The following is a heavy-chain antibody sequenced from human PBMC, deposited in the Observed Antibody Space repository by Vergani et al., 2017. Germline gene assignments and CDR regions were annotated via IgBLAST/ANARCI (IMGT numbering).Heavy chain of an antibody. D-gene: IGHD6-13*01. J-gene: IGHJ6*02. CDR2: IDPSDSYT. Sequence: EVQLVQSGAEVKKPGESLRISCKGSGYSFTSYWISWVRQMPGKGLEWMGRIDPSDSYTNYSPSFQGHVTISADKSISTAYLQWSSLKASDTAMYYCARLAAAATYYYYGMDVWGQGTTVTVSS. V-gene: IGHV5-10-1*03. CDR1: GYSFTSYW. CDR3: ARLAAAATYYYYGMDV.